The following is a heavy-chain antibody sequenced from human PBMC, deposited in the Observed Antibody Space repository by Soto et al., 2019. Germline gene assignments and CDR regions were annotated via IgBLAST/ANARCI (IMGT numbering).Heavy chain of an antibody. CDR3: ATSYGSGYRAFDY. V-gene: IGHV1-69*02. CDR2: INPILSMS. CDR1: GYTFISYN. Sequence: SVKVSCKASGYTFISYNMYLVRQAPGLGLEWVGRINPILSMSNYAQKFQGRVTMTADKSTNTAYMELRSLRSEDTAMYYCATSYGSGYRAFDYWGQGALVTVSS. J-gene: IGHJ4*02. D-gene: IGHD3-10*01.